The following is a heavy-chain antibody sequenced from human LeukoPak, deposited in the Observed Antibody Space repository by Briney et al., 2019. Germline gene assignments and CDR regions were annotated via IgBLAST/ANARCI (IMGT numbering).Heavy chain of an antibody. J-gene: IGHJ4*02. CDR2: ISSSGSTI. V-gene: IGHV3-48*03. Sequence: GGSLRLSCAASGFTFSSYEMNWVRQAPGKGLEWVSYISSSGSTIYYADSVKGRFTISRDNAKNSLYLQMNSLRAEDTAVYYCARDWSGYYGSGSNFDYWGQGTLVTVSS. CDR1: GFTFSSYE. D-gene: IGHD3-10*01. CDR3: ARDWSGYYGSGSNFDY.